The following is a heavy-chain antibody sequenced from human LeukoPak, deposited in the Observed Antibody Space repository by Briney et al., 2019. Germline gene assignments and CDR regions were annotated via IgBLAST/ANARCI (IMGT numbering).Heavy chain of an antibody. CDR3: AKIGDCSSTSCYLGDYFDY. J-gene: IGHJ4*02. CDR1: GFTFSSCA. CDR2: ISGSGGST. D-gene: IGHD2-2*01. Sequence: GGSLRLSCAASGFTFSSCAMSWVRQAPGKGLEWVSAISGSGGSTYYADSVKGRFTISRDNSKNTLYLQMNSLRAEDTAVYYCAKIGDCSSTSCYLGDYFDYWGQGTLVTVSS. V-gene: IGHV3-23*01.